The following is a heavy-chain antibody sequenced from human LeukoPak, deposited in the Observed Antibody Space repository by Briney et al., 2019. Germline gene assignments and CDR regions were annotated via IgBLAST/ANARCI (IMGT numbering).Heavy chain of an antibody. D-gene: IGHD5-24*01. CDR3: ARDGYNE. CDR2: ISDSSTTI. V-gene: IGHV3-48*01. J-gene: IGHJ4*02. CDR1: GFTFSSYN. Sequence: GGSLRLSCAASGFTFSSYNMNWVRQAPGKGLEWVSYISDSSTTIYYADSVKGRFTISRDNAKNSLYLQMNSLRAEDTAVYYCARDGYNEWGQGTLVTVSS.